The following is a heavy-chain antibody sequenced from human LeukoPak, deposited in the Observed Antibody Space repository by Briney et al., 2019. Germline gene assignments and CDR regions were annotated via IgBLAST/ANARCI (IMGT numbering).Heavy chain of an antibody. CDR1: GGSINTDSYY. J-gene: IGHJ6*03. CDR2: IYYSGST. CDR3: ARQRVGATTFYYMDV. D-gene: IGHD1-26*01. V-gene: IGHV4-39*01. Sequence: SETLSLTCTVSGGSINTDSYYWGWIRQPPGKGLEWIGSIYYSGSTYYNPSLKSRVTISVDTSKNQFSLKLSSVTAADTAVYYCARQRVGATTFYYMDVWGKGTTVTISS.